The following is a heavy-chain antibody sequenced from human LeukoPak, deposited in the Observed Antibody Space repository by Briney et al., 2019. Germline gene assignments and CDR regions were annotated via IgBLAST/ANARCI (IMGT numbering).Heavy chain of an antibody. CDR1: GFTLSSYS. Sequence: PGGSLRLSWAASGFTLSSYSMKWVRQAPGKGLGWVSSISSSSSYIYYANSVKGRFTISRDNAKNSVYLQMNSLRAEDTAVYYCARVSIGAFDYWGQGTLVTVSS. V-gene: IGHV3-21*01. CDR2: ISSSSSYI. J-gene: IGHJ4*02. CDR3: ARVSIGAFDY. D-gene: IGHD1-26*01.